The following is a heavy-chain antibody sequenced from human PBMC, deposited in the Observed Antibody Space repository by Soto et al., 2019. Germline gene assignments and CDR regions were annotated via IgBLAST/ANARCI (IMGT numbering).Heavy chain of an antibody. J-gene: IGHJ6*02. CDR3: ARGWGYFDSSGFPYLYAMDV. CDR1: GFTFSTYW. V-gene: IGHV3-7*01. D-gene: IGHD3-22*01. Sequence: ETLSLSCAASGFTFSTYWMSWVRQAPGKGLEWVANIKEDGSEKYYVDSVEGRFTISRDNAKNSLYLQMTSLRAEDTALYYCARGWGYFDSSGFPYLYAMDVWGQGTTVTVSS. CDR2: IKEDGSEK.